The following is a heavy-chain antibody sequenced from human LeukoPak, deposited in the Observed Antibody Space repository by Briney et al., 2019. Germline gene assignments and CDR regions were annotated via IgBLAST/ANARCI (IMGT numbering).Heavy chain of an antibody. J-gene: IGHJ4*02. V-gene: IGHV3-74*01. CDR1: GFTLSRYW. CDR3: ARDPFGSEGF. CDR2: INSDGSGS. Sequence: PARSLRLSCAASGFTLSRYWMHWVRQTPGKGLVWVSRINSDGSGSSYADSVKGRFTISRDNAKNTLYLQMNSLRVEDTAVYYCARDPFGSEGFWGQGTLVTVSS. D-gene: IGHD3-10*01.